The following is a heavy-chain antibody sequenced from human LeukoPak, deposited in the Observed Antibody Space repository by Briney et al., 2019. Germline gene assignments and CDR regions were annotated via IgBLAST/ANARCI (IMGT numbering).Heavy chain of an antibody. CDR2: ISGYNGDI. CDR3: AREYSGTHQEEYYYYYGMDV. CDR1: GYTFTTYG. V-gene: IGHV1-18*04. J-gene: IGHJ6*02. D-gene: IGHD1-26*01. Sequence: ASVKVSCKASGYTFTTYGISWVRQAPRQGLEWMGWISGYNGDINYAQMLQGRVTMTTDTSTSTAYMELRSLRSDDTAVYYCAREYSGTHQEEYYYYYGMDVWGQGTTVTVSS.